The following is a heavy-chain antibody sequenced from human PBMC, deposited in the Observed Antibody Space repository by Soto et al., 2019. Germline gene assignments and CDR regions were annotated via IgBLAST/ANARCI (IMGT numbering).Heavy chain of an antibody. J-gene: IGHJ4*02. V-gene: IGHV3-30-3*01. CDR1: GFTFSSYA. Sequence: QVQLVESGGGVVQPGRSLRLSCEDSGFTFSSYAMHWVRKAPGKGLEWVAVISYDGSNKYYADSVKGRFTISRDNSKNTLYLQMNSLRAEDTAVFYCATGRDYGGNLCDFDYWGQGTLVTVSS. CDR2: ISYDGSNK. CDR3: ATGRDYGGNLCDFDY. D-gene: IGHD4-17*01.